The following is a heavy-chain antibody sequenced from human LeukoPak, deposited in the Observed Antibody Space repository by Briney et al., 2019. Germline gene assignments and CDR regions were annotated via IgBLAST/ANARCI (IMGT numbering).Heavy chain of an antibody. V-gene: IGHV4-30-4*08. CDR2: IYYSGST. CDR1: GGSISSGDYY. D-gene: IGHD3-3*01. Sequence: SQTLSLTCTVSGGSISSGDYYWSWIRQPPGTGLEWLGYIYYSGSTYYNPSLKSRVTISVDTSKNQFSLKLSSVTAADTAVYYCARDYTPGIAYFDYWGQGTLVTVSS. J-gene: IGHJ4*02. CDR3: ARDYTPGIAYFDY.